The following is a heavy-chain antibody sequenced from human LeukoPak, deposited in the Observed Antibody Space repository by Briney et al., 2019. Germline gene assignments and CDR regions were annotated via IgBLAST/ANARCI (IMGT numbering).Heavy chain of an antibody. J-gene: IGHJ4*01. D-gene: IGHD3-10*01. V-gene: IGHV3-23*01. CDR1: GFSFSSFA. CDR2: ISGSGDST. CDR3: ARLSAMLRGPEPIYYFDY. Sequence: GGSLRLSCATSGFSFSSFAMSWVRQAPGKGLEWVSSISGSGDSTYYADSVKGRFTISRDNSKNSLYLQMNSLRAEDTAMYYCARLSAMLRGPEPIYYFDYWGQGTLVTVSS.